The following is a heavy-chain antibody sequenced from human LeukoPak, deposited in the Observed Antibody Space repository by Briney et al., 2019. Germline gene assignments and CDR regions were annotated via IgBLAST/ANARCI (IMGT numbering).Heavy chain of an antibody. J-gene: IGHJ6*03. CDR1: GGSISSYY. V-gene: IGHV4-59*01. CDR2: IYYSGST. Sequence: PSETLSLTCTVSGGSISSYYWSWIRQPPGKGLEWIGYIYYSGSTNYNPSLKSRVTISVDTSKNQFSLKLSSVTAADTAVYYSARAVVPAAIGSYYYYYMDVWGKGTTVTVSS. CDR3: ARAVVPAAIGSYYYYYMDV. D-gene: IGHD2-2*02.